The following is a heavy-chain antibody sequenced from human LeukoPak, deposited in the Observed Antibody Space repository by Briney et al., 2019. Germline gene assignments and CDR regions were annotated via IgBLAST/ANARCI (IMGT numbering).Heavy chain of an antibody. CDR1: GGSISSYY. Sequence: SETLSLTCTVSGGSISSYYWSWIRQPPGKGLEWIGYIYYSGSTNYNPSLKSRVTISVDTSKNQFSLKLSSVTAADTAVYYCARVRGYCSSTSCYQYNWFDPWGQGTLVTVSS. CDR3: ARVRGYCSSTSCYQYNWFDP. J-gene: IGHJ5*02. V-gene: IGHV4-59*12. CDR2: IYYSGST. D-gene: IGHD2-2*01.